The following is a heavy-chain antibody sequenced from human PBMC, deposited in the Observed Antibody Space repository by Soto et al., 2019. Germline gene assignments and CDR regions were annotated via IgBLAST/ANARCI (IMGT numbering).Heavy chain of an antibody. Sequence: ASVKVSCKTSGCTFSSIGISWVRQAPEQGLEWMGWISPHKDDTYYAQRLQGRVAMTTDTSTSTAYMELRSLRSDDTAVYFCARDLDGSGSYFTNYWGQGTLVTVSS. D-gene: IGHD3-10*01. J-gene: IGHJ4*02. V-gene: IGHV1-18*01. CDR1: GCTFSSIG. CDR2: ISPHKDDT. CDR3: ARDLDGSGSYFTNY.